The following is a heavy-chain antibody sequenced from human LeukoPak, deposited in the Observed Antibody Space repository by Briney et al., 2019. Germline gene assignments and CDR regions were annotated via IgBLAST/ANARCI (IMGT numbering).Heavy chain of an antibody. J-gene: IGHJ4*02. D-gene: IGHD4-17*01. CDR1: GGSITSYY. CDR2: INYSGGT. CDR3: ARHTYGDYYFDY. Sequence: SETLSLTCTVSGGSITSYYWSWIRQAPGKGLDWIGYINYSGGTNYNSSLKSRVTISVDTSKNQFSLKLSSVTAADTAVYYCARHTYGDYYFDYWGQGTLVTVSS. V-gene: IGHV4-59*08.